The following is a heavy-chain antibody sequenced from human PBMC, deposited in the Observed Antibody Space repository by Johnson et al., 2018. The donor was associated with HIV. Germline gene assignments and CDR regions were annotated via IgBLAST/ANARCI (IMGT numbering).Heavy chain of an antibody. CDR1: GFTFSDYY. D-gene: IGHD6-19*01. CDR3: ARVGQWLVHCTVCAFDI. CDR2: ISSSGSTI. Sequence: QVQLVESGGGVVQPGRSLRLSCAASGFTFSDYYMSWIRQAPGKGLEWVSYISSSGSTIYYADSVKGRFTISRDNAKNSLYLQMNSLRAEDTAVYYCARVGQWLVHCTVCAFDIWGQGTMVTVSS. J-gene: IGHJ3*02. V-gene: IGHV3-11*04.